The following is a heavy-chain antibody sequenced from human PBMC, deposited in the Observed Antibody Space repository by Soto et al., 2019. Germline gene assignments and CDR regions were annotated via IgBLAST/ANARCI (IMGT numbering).Heavy chain of an antibody. J-gene: IGHJ4*02. CDR1: GFTFTIYA. CDR3: AKAGGAMVRGAAFSFDS. D-gene: IGHD3-10*01. CDR2: IADCVGRT. V-gene: IGHV3-23*01. Sequence: RLSCAASGFTFTIYAMSWVRQAPGLGPEWDWAIADCVGRTYYADPVKGSLTITRDNSKNTPYLQGNNLGAEDTAVYYGAKAGGAMVRGAAFSFDSWGQGTRVTVSS.